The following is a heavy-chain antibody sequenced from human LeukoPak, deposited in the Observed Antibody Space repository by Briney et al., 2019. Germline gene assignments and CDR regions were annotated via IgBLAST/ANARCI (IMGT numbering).Heavy chain of an antibody. CDR1: GYPFTSYD. V-gene: IGHV1-18*01. CDR3: ARGGMVRELSERYFDL. Sequence: GASVKVSCKASGYPFTSYDIIWVRQAPGQGLEWMGWISAYNDNTNYAQKLQGRVAMTTHTSTSTAYMELRSLRSDDTAVYYCARGGMVRELSERYFDLWGRGTLVTVSS. J-gene: IGHJ2*01. D-gene: IGHD3-10*01. CDR2: ISAYNDNT.